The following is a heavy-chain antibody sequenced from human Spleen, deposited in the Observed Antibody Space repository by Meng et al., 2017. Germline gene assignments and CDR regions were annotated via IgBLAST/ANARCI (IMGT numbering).Heavy chain of an antibody. Sequence: QVQLQEAGPGLVKPSDTLSLTCAVSGYSISSSNWWGWIRQPPGKGLEWIGYIYYSGSIYYNPSLKSRVTMSVDTSKNQFSLKLSSVTAVDTAVYYCARSRGYSYGDIDAFDIWGQGTMVTVSS. D-gene: IGHD5-18*01. V-gene: IGHV4-28*05. CDR3: ARSRGYSYGDIDAFDI. J-gene: IGHJ3*02. CDR2: IYYSGSI. CDR1: GYSISSSNW.